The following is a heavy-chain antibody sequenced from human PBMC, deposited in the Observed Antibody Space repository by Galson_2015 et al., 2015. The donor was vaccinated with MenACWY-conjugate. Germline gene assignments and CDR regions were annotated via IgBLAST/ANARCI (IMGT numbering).Heavy chain of an antibody. CDR1: GFTFSNFW. J-gene: IGHJ4*02. D-gene: IGHD3-10*01. Sequence: SLRLSCAASGFTFSNFWMSWVRQAPGKGLEWVANIKQDGSEKYYGDSVKGRFTISRDNAKKSLYLQMNSLRAEDTAVYYCASVGMVRGLFDYWGQGTLGTVFS. CDR2: IKQDGSEK. CDR3: ASVGMVRGLFDY. V-gene: IGHV3-7*03.